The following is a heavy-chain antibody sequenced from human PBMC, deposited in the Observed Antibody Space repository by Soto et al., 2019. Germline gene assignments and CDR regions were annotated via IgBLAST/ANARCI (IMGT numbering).Heavy chain of an antibody. CDR1: GFNFNGDW. Sequence: PGGSLRLSCAASGFNFNGDWMSWVRRAPGKGLEWVANVKQDESEKYYLHSVKGRFTISRDNARNSLYLEMNSLRTEDTAVYYCARDNLRGWDYWGQGTPVTVSS. CDR2: VKQDESEK. CDR3: ARDNLRGWDY. D-gene: IGHD2-15*01. J-gene: IGHJ4*02. V-gene: IGHV3-7*05.